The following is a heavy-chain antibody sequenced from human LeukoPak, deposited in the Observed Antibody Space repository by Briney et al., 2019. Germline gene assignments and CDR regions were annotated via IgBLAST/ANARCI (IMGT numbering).Heavy chain of an antibody. J-gene: IGHJ4*02. V-gene: IGHV1-18*01. CDR3: ARDRSYGEDFDY. Sequence: ASEKVSCKASGYTFTSYGISWVRQAPGQGLEWMGWISAYNGNTNYAQKLQGRVTMTTDTSTSTAYMELRSLRSDDTAVYYCARDRSYGEDFDYWGQGTLVTVPS. D-gene: IGHD4-17*01. CDR2: ISAYNGNT. CDR1: GYTFTSYG.